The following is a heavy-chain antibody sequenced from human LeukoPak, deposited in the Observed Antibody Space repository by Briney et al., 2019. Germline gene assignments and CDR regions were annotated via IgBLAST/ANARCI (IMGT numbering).Heavy chain of an antibody. J-gene: IGHJ4*02. CDR2: MNPNSGNT. CDR3: ARVTLSRITIFGVVHYYFDY. CDR1: GYTFTSYD. Sequence: ASVKVSCKASGYTFTSYDINWVRQATGQGLEWMGWMNPNSGNTGYAQKFQGRVTMTRNTSISTAYMELSSLRSEDTAVYYCARVTLSRITIFGVVHYYFDYWGQGTLVTVSS. V-gene: IGHV1-8*01. D-gene: IGHD3-3*01.